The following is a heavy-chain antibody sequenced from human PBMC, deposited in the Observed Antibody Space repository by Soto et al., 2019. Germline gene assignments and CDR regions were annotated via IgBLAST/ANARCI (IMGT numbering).Heavy chain of an antibody. CDR1: GFTFSSYD. D-gene: IGHD3-3*01. CDR2: IGTAGDT. V-gene: IGHV3-13*01. Sequence: QPGGSLRLSCAASGFTFSSYDMHWVRQATGKGLEWVSAIGTAGDTYYPGSVKGRFTISRENAKNSLYLQMNSLRAEDTAVYYCARAPLDYDFWSGYPLGFDYWGQGTLVTVSS. CDR3: ARAPLDYDFWSGYPLGFDY. J-gene: IGHJ4*02.